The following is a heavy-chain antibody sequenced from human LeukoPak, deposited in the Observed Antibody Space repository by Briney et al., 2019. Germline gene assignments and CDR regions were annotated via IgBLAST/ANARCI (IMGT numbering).Heavy chain of an antibody. D-gene: IGHD3-10*01. CDR2: IYSSGSA. V-gene: IGHV4-39*01. CDR1: GSSINSSTHY. Sequence: SETLTLTCTVSGSSINSSTHYWAWIRQPPGKGLEWIGSIYSSGSASYNPSLKSRVTISVDTSKNQFSLKLSSVTAADTAVYYCARQYELPGSDYWGQGTLVTVSS. CDR3: ARQYELPGSDY. J-gene: IGHJ4*02.